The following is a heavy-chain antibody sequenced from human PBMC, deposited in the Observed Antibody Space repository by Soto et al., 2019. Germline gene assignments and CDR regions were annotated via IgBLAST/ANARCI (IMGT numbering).Heavy chain of an antibody. CDR1: GGLFSSYA. Sequence: QEQLVQSGVEVKKSGSSVKVSCKACGGLFSSYASSWVRQAPGQGLEWMGGIIPVFDTAYYAQKFQGRVTITADESTNTAYMELSSLRSEDTAMYYCARGGSGYVWFNEFWGQGTLVTVSS. CDR3: ARGGSGYVWFNEF. D-gene: IGHD3-22*01. CDR2: IIPVFDTA. J-gene: IGHJ4*02. V-gene: IGHV1-69*01.